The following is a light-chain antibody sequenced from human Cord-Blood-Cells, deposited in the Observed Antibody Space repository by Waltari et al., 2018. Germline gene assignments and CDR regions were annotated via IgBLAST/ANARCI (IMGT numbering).Light chain of an antibody. CDR3: SSYTSSSVV. CDR2: DVS. J-gene: IGLJ2*01. CDR1: SSDVGGYNY. Sequence: QSALTQPASVSGSPGQSITISCTGTSSDVGGYNYVSWYQQHPGKAPKLMIYDVSKLPSGVSHRFSGSKSGNTASLTISGIQAEDEADYYCSSYTSSSVVFGGGTKLTVL. V-gene: IGLV2-14*01.